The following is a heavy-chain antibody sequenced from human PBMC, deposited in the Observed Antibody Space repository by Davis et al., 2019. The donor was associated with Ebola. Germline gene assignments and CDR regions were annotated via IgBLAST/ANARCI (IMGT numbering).Heavy chain of an antibody. CDR1: GGSISRGGSY. D-gene: IGHD3-22*01. CDR2: IYYSGSN. J-gene: IGHJ6*03. CDR3: ARDLRYDRSGYDYYFYMDV. V-gene: IGHV4-31*03. Sequence: PSETLSLTCTVSGGSISRGGSYWTWIRQHPGKGLEGIGYIYYSGSNYYNPSLKSRVTISLDTSKNQFSLNLYSVTAADTAVYYWARDLRYDRSGYDYYFYMDVWGKGTTVTVSS.